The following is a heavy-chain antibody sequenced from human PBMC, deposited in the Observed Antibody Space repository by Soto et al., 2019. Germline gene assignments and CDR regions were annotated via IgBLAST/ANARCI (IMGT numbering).Heavy chain of an antibody. D-gene: IGHD3-3*01. CDR1: GGSISSGGYY. V-gene: IGHV4-31*02. CDR3: ARTYYDFWSGLRRAYGGSYYGMDV. Sequence: PSETLSLTCTVSGGSISSGGYYWSWIRQHPGKGLEWIGYIYYSGSTYYNPSLKSRVTISVDTSKNQFSLKLSSVTAADTAVYYCARTYYDFWSGLRRAYGGSYYGMDVWGQGTTVTVSS. CDR2: IYYSGST. J-gene: IGHJ6*02.